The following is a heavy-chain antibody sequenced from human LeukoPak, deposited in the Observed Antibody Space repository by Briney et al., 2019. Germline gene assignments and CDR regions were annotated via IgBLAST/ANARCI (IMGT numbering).Heavy chain of an antibody. D-gene: IGHD1-26*01. CDR3: AREGGLGNWFDP. Sequence: PSETLSLTCTVSGGSISSYYWSWIRQPAGKGLEWIGRIYTSGSTDYNPSLKSRVTISVDKSKNQFSLKVSSVSAADTAVYYCAREGGLGNWFDPWGQGTLVTVSS. J-gene: IGHJ5*02. CDR1: GGSISSYY. CDR2: IYTSGST. V-gene: IGHV4-4*07.